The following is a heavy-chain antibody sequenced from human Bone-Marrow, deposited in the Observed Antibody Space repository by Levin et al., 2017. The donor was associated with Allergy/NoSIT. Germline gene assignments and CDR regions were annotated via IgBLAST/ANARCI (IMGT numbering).Heavy chain of an antibody. D-gene: IGHD6-25*01. CDR2: IRGTGGAI. J-gene: IGHJ4*02. V-gene: IGHV3-48*01. Sequence: GGSLRLSCVASGFTLTTYSMNWVRQAPGKGLEWIAYIRGTGGAIDYADSVKGRFTLSRDDAKNLVYLEMNNLRSDDSAVYYCASGRLPKYYFDYWGQGSRVTVSS. CDR3: ASGRLPKYYFDY. CDR1: GFTLTTYS.